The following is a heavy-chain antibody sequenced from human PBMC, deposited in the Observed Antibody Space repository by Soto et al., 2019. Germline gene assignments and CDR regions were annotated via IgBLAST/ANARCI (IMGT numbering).Heavy chain of an antibody. Sequence: EVQLVESGGGLVQPGRSLRLSCAAPGFTFDDYAMHWVRQAPGKGLEWVSGISWNSGSIGYADSVKGRFTISRDNAKNSLYLQMNSLRAEDTALYYCAKDKTGYCSGGSCYSFNWYFDLWGRGTLVTVSS. J-gene: IGHJ2*01. D-gene: IGHD2-15*01. CDR2: ISWNSGSI. CDR3: AKDKTGYCSGGSCYSFNWYFDL. V-gene: IGHV3-9*01. CDR1: GFTFDDYA.